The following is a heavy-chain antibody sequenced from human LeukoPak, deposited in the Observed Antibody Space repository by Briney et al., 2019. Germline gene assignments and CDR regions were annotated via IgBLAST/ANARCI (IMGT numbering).Heavy chain of an antibody. CDR3: ARDPWLTGEVYYFDY. V-gene: IGHV3-33*01. CDR2: LWFDGSEK. Sequence: PGRSLRLSCAASGFTLSSYGMHWVRQAPGKGLEWVAVLWFDGSEKYYAESVKGRITISRDKSKNTLYLQMNSLRAEDTALYYCARDPWLTGEVYYFDYWGQGTLVTVSS. CDR1: GFTLSSYG. J-gene: IGHJ4*02. D-gene: IGHD7-27*01.